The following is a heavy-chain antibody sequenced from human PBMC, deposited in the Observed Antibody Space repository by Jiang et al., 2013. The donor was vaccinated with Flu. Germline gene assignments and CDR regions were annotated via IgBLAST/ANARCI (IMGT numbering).Heavy chain of an antibody. CDR3: AREFGSGPYGGYFDY. V-gene: IGHV3-30-3*01. D-gene: IGHD6-19*01. CDR2: ISYDGSNK. J-gene: IGHJ4*02. Sequence: EWVAVISYDGSNKYYADSVKGRFTISRDNSKNTLYLQMNSLRAEDTAVYYCAREFGSGPYGGYFDYWGQGTLVTVSS.